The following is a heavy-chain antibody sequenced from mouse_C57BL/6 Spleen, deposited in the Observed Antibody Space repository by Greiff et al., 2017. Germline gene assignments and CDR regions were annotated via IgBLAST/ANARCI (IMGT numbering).Heavy chain of an antibody. CDR3: ARELLRSYYFDY. Sequence: QVQLQQSGAELVRPGASVKLSCKASGYTFTDYYINWVKQRPGQGLEWIARIYPGSGNTYYNEKFKGKATLTAEKSSSTAYMQLSSLTSEDSAVYFCARELLRSYYFDYWGQGTTLTVSS. CDR2: IYPGSGNT. CDR1: GYTFTDYY. D-gene: IGHD1-1*01. J-gene: IGHJ2*01. V-gene: IGHV1-76*01.